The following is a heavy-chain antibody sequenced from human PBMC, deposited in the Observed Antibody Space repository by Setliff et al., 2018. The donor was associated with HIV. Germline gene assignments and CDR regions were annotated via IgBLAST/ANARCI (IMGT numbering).Heavy chain of an antibody. Sequence: ASVKVSCKASGYTFTTYSLHWVRQAPGQSLEWMGWINVGKGDTKYSQEFQGRSTITTDTSANTGYMELSSLRSDDTAVYFCARGALLGVFDFDHWGHGTLVTSPQ. J-gene: IGHJ4*01. CDR1: GYTFTTYS. V-gene: IGHV1-3*01. D-gene: IGHD3-10*01. CDR3: ARGALLGVFDFDH. CDR2: INVGKGDT.